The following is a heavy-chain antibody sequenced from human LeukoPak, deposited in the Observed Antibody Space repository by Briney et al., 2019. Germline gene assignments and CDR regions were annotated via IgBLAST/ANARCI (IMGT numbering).Heavy chain of an antibody. D-gene: IGHD3-9*01. Sequence: EASVKVSCKVSGYTLTELSMHWVRQAPGKGLEWMGGFDPEDGETIYAQKFQGRVTMTEDTSTDTAYMELSSLRSDDTAVYYCAAVSILTTYYNVWYFHHWGQGTLVTVSS. J-gene: IGHJ1*01. CDR1: GYTLTELS. CDR3: AAVSILTTYYNVWYFHH. V-gene: IGHV1-24*01. CDR2: FDPEDGET.